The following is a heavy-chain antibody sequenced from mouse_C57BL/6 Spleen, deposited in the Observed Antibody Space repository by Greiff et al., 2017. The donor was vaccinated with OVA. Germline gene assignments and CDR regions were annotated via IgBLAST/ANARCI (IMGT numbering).Heavy chain of an antibody. J-gene: IGHJ3*01. CDR2: IYPRSGNT. CDR1: GYTFTSYG. V-gene: IGHV1-81*01. Sequence: VKLMESGAELARPGASVKLSCKASGYTFTSYGISWVKQRTGQGLEWIGEIYPRSGNTYYNEKFKGKATLTADKSSSTAYMELRSLTSEDSAVYFCARGGRDSSAWFAYWGQGTLVTVSA. D-gene: IGHD3-2*02. CDR3: ARGGRDSSAWFAY.